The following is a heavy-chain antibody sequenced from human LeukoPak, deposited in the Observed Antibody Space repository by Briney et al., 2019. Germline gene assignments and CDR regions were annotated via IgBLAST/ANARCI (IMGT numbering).Heavy chain of an antibody. D-gene: IGHD6-25*01. CDR3: ARVAGRLLAGAEPYFDY. CDR2: IYHSGST. Sequence: SETLSLTCAVSGGSISSGGYSWSWIRQPPGKGLEWIGYIYHSGSTYYNPSLKSRVTISVDRSKNQFSLKLSSVTAADTAVYYCARVAGRLLAGAEPYFDYWGQGTLVTVSS. CDR1: GGSISSGGYS. V-gene: IGHV4-30-2*01. J-gene: IGHJ4*02.